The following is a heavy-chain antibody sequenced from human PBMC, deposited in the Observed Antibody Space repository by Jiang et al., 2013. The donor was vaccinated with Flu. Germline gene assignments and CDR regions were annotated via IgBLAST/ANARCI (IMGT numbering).Heavy chain of an antibody. CDR1: RFNFDNYA. D-gene: IGHD1-14*01. Sequence: EVQLLESGGDLVQPGRSLRLSCAASRFNFDNYAMHWVRQAPGKGLEWVSGISWNSANIDYADSVKGRFTISRDNAKNSLYLQMNSLRPEDTAFYHCAKDTDRNHSNPDAFDMWGQGTMVTVSS. J-gene: IGHJ3*02. CDR3: AKDTDRNHSNPDAFDM. V-gene: IGHV3-9*01. CDR2: ISWNSANI.